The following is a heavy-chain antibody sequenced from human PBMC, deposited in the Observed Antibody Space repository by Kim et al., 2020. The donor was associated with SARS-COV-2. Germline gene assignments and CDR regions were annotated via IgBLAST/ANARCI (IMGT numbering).Heavy chain of an antibody. CDR3: ARDPFRASSSWHLGPEDWFDP. CDR2: INSDGSST. D-gene: IGHD6-13*01. Sequence: GGSLRLSCAASGFTFSSYWMHWVRQAPGKGLVWVSRINSDGSSTSYADSVKGRFTISRDNAKNTLYLQMNSLRAEDTAVYYCARDPFRASSSWHLGPEDWFDPWGQGTLVTVSS. CDR1: GFTFSSYW. J-gene: IGHJ5*02. V-gene: IGHV3-74*01.